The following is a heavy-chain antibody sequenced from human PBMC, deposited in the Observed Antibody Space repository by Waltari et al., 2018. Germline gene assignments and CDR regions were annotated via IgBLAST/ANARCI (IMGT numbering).Heavy chain of an antibody. Sequence: QLQLQESGPRLVRPSETLSLICRVSGLSLTTTRHYWAWVRQSPGQGLEWIGTFFYSGTTYISPSLKSRVSVSRDTSKNQVSLILGSVTAADMAVYYCATYIGASVGTAAFDVWGQGTMVTVSS. V-gene: IGHV4-39*01. CDR3: ATYIGASVGTAAFDV. CDR1: GLSLTTTRHY. D-gene: IGHD5-12*01. CDR2: FFYSGTT. J-gene: IGHJ3*01.